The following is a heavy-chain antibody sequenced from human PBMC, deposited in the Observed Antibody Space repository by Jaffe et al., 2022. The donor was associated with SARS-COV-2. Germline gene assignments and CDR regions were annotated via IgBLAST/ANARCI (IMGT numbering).Heavy chain of an antibody. D-gene: IGHD3-10*01. CDR2: ISYDGNYK. CDR1: GFTFSTYT. J-gene: IGHJ3*02. CDR3: ARISRHDMVRGLLSSFDI. V-gene: IGHV3-30*04. Sequence: QVQLVESGGGVVQPGRSLRLSCAASGFTFSTYTMHWVRQAPGKGLEWVAVISYDGNYKYSADSVKGRFTISRDNSKNTLDLHMSSLRAEDTAVYYCARISRHDMVRGLLSSFDIWGQGTVVTVSS.